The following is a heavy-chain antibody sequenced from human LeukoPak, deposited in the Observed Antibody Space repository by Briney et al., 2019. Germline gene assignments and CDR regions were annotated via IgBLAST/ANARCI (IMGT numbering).Heavy chain of an antibody. CDR2: ISSSSSYI. D-gene: IGHD2-2*01. CDR3: ARDGGYCSSTSCYPGYYYYYMDV. Sequence: VGSPRLSCAASGFTFSSYSMNWVRQAPGKGLEWVSSISSSSSYIYYADSVKGRFTISRDNAKNSLYLQMNSLRAEDTAVYYCARDGGYCSSTSCYPGYYYYYMDVWGKGTTVTVSS. V-gene: IGHV3-21*01. CDR1: GFTFSSYS. J-gene: IGHJ6*03.